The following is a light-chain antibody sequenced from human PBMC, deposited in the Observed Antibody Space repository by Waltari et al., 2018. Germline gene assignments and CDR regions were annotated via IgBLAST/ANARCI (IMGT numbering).Light chain of an antibody. Sequence: IQMTQSPSSLSAHIGDTVTLTCRASKDTRKNLSWFQERPGKAPKLLIYDASNLEAGVPSRFSGTGSGTDFTLTISSLQPEDSATYYCQHYNNLPYTFSRGTKLQIK. J-gene: IGKJ2*01. CDR3: QHYNNLPYT. CDR2: DAS. CDR1: KDTRKN. V-gene: IGKV1-33*01.